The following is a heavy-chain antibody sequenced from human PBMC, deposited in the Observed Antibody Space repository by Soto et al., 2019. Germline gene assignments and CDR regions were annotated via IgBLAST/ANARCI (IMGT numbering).Heavy chain of an antibody. CDR3: ARSGPGDGYNLCY. J-gene: IGHJ4*02. CDR1: GGSISSGGYY. Sequence: QVQLQESGPGLVKPSQTLSLTCTVSGGSISSGGYYWSWIRQHPGKGLEWIGYIYYSGSTYYNPSLKSRVTIAVDTSKNPFSLKLSSVTAADTAVYYCARSGPGDGYNLCYWGQGTLVTVSS. V-gene: IGHV4-31*03. D-gene: IGHD5-12*01. CDR2: IYYSGST.